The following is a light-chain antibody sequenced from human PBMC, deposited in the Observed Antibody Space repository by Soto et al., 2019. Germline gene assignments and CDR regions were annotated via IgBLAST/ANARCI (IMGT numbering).Light chain of an antibody. V-gene: IGLV2-8*01. CDR1: SSDVGGYNY. Sequence: QSALTQPPSASGSPGQSVTISCTGTSSDVGGYNYVSWYQQYPGKAPKLMIYEVSKRPSGVPDRFSDSKSGKTASLTVSGLQAEDEADYYCSSYAGSNIWVFGGGTKLTVL. CDR2: EVS. J-gene: IGLJ3*02. CDR3: SSYAGSNIWV.